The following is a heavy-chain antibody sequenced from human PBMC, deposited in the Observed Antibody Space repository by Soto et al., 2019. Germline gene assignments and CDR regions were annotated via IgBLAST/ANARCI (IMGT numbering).Heavy chain of an antibody. J-gene: IGHJ4*02. Sequence: PGESLKISCKGSGYSFTRNWIGWVRQIPGRGLEPMGIIYPDDSDTRYSPSFQGHVTISADKSINTAYLQWSSLKASDTAMYYCARTPGQWLENFDYWGQGTLVTVSS. CDR2: IYPDDSDT. V-gene: IGHV5-51*01. D-gene: IGHD6-19*01. CDR1: GYSFTRNW. CDR3: ARTPGQWLENFDY.